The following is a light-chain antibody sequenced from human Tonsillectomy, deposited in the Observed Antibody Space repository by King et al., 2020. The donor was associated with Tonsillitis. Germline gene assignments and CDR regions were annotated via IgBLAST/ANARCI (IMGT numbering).Light chain of an antibody. J-gene: IGKJ2*01. CDR3: QQYDSSYT. V-gene: IGKV3-20*01. Sequence: SRATGIPDRVRGHGSGTDFTLTISRLEPEDFAVYYCQQYDSSYTFGQGTKL.